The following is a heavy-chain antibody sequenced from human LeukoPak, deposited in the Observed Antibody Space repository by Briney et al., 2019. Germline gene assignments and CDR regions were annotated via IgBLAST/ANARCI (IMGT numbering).Heavy chain of an antibody. D-gene: IGHD6-25*01. V-gene: IGHV3-30*18. CDR3: AKESRLHEYFQH. CDR2: ISYDGSNK. CDR1: GFTFSSYG. J-gene: IGHJ1*01. Sequence: GGSLRLSCAASGFTFSSYGMHWARQAPGKGLEWVAVISYDGSNKYYADSVKGRFTISRDNSKNTLYLQMNSLRAEDTAVYYCAKESRLHEYFQHWGQGTLVTVSS.